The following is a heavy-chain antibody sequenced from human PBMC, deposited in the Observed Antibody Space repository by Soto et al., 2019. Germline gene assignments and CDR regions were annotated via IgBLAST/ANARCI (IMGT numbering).Heavy chain of an antibody. Sequence: SETLSLTCTVSGGSISSSSYYWGWIRQPPGKGLEWIGSVYYSGSAYYNPSLKSRVTISVDTSKNQFSLKLRSVTAADTAVYYCARLRIDDYSNFYFDYWGQRTLVTVSS. CDR1: GGSISSSSYY. CDR2: VYYSGSA. J-gene: IGHJ4*02. V-gene: IGHV4-39*01. CDR3: ARLRIDDYSNFYFDY. D-gene: IGHD4-4*01.